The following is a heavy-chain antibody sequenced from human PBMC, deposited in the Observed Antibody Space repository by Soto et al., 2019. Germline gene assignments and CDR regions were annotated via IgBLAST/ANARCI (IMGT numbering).Heavy chain of an antibody. V-gene: IGHV4-30-4*01. Sequence: QVQLQESGPGLVKPSQTLSLTCTVSGGSISSGDYYWSWIRQPPGKGLEWIGYIYYSGSTYYNPSLKSRVTISVDTSKNQFSLKLSPVTAADTAVYYCARMGASYGGNSSYYYGMDVWGQGTTVTVSS. J-gene: IGHJ6*02. CDR3: ARMGASYGGNSSYYYGMDV. D-gene: IGHD2-21*02. CDR1: GGSISSGDYY. CDR2: IYYSGST.